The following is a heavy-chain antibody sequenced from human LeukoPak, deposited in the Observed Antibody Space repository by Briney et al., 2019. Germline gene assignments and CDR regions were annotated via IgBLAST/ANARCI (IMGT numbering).Heavy chain of an antibody. J-gene: IGHJ4*02. CDR2: INWNGGST. Sequence: GGSLRLSCAASGFTFDDYGMSWVRQAPGKGLEWVSGINWNGGSTGYADSVKGRFTISRDNAKNSLYLQMNSLRAEDTAVYYCAKDQPRAWETIFWRSDWGQGTLVTVSS. CDR3: AKDQPRAWETIFWRSD. V-gene: IGHV3-20*04. CDR1: GFTFDDYG. D-gene: IGHD3-3*01.